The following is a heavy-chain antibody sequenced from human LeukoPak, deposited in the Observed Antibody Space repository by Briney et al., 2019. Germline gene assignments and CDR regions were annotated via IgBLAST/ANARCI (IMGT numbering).Heavy chain of an antibody. CDR3: ARGPGYSSGWSTGMPKGWFDP. Sequence: ASVKVSCKTSGYTFTSYDINWVRQAAGQGLEWIGCMNPNSGNTGYAQKFQGRVTMTRNTSINTAYMELSSLRSEDTAVYYCARGPGYSSGWSTGMPKGWFDPWGQGTLVTVSS. CDR2: MNPNSGNT. V-gene: IGHV1-8*01. CDR1: GYTFTSYD. D-gene: IGHD6-19*01. J-gene: IGHJ5*02.